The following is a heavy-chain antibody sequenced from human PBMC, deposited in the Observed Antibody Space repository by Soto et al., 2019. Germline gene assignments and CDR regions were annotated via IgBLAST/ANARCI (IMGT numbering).Heavy chain of an antibody. V-gene: IGHV4-4*07. Sequence: SETLSLTCNVSDGSISSYYWTRIRQPAGKGLEWIGRINSSGSSNYNPSLTSRVTMSLDTSKKQFSLRLTSVTAADTAIYFCMRDRRIYDFWSRGDYYGMDVWGQGTTVTVSS. CDR2: INSSGSS. D-gene: IGHD3-3*01. J-gene: IGHJ6*02. CDR3: MRDRRIYDFWSRGDYYGMDV. CDR1: DGSISSYY.